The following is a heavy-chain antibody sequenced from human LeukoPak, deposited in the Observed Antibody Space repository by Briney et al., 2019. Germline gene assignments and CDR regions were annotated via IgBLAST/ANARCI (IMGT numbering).Heavy chain of an antibody. Sequence: PGGSLRLSCAASGFTFSDYAMSWVRQAPGKGLEWVAVISYDGSNKYYADSVKGRFTISRDNSKNTLYLQMNSLRAEDTAVYYCAREVDFYWGQGTLVTVSS. CDR3: AREVDFY. CDR1: GFTFSDYA. V-gene: IGHV3-30*04. CDR2: ISYDGSNK. D-gene: IGHD3/OR15-3a*01. J-gene: IGHJ4*02.